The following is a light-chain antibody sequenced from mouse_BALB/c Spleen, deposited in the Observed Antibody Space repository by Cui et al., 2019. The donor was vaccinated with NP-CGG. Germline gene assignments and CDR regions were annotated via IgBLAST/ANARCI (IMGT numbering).Light chain of an antibody. CDR1: TGAVTTSNY. CDR2: VTS. Sequence: QAVVTQESALTTSPGETVILTCRSSTGAVTTSNYANWVQEKPDHLFTGLIGVTSNRPQGFPAKSSTPLIGDKAVFTTTGPQMEVYEYISGLQCNTTHWVFGGGTKLTVL. J-gene: IGLJ1*01. CDR3: LQCNTTHWV. V-gene: IGLV2*02.